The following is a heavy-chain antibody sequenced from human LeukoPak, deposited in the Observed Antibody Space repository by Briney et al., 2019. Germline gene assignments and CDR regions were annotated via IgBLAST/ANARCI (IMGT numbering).Heavy chain of an antibody. J-gene: IGHJ6*03. CDR2: INHSGST. Sequence: PSETLSPTCAVYGGSFSGYYWSWIRQPPGKGLEWIGEINHSGSTNYNPSLKSRVTISVDKSKNQFSLKLSSVTAADTAVYYCARDSGSYYGPYYYYYMDVWGKGTTVTVSS. CDR1: GGSFSGYY. V-gene: IGHV4-34*01. CDR3: ARDSGSYYGPYYYYYMDV. D-gene: IGHD1-26*01.